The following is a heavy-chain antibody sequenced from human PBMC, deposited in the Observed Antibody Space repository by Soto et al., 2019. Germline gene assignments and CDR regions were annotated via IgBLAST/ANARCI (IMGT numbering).Heavy chain of an antibody. J-gene: IGHJ6*02. CDR1: GYSFTSYW. V-gene: IGHV5-51*01. CDR2: IYPGDSDT. D-gene: IGHD6-13*01. CDR3: ARGRRRAAAGRHYYYYGMDV. Sequence: PGESLKISCKGSGYSFTSYWIGWVRQMPGKGLEWMGIIYPGDSDTRYSPSFQGQVTISADKSISTAYLQWSSLKASDTAMYYCARGRRRAAAGRHYYYYGMDVWGQGTTVTVSS.